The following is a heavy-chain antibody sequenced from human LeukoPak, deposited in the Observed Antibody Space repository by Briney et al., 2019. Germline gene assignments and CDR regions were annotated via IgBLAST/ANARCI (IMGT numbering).Heavy chain of an antibody. J-gene: IGHJ4*02. Sequence: PGGSLRLSCAASGFTFSSYSMNWVRQAPGKRLEWVSSISSSSSYIYYADSVKGRFTISRDNAKNSLYLQMNSLRAEDTALYYCARGNYVTPFDYWGQGTLVTVSS. CDR2: ISSSSSYI. CDR1: GFTFSSYS. D-gene: IGHD4-11*01. V-gene: IGHV3-21*04. CDR3: ARGNYVTPFDY.